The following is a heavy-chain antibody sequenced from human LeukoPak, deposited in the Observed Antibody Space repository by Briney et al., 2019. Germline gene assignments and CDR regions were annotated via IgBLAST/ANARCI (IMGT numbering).Heavy chain of an antibody. V-gene: IGHV3-23*01. CDR1: GFTFSSYA. CDR2: ISGSGGGT. J-gene: IGHJ4*02. CDR3: VLAAGTRFDY. Sequence: GRSLRLSCAASGFTFSSYAMSWVRQAPGKGLEWVSAISGSGGGTNYAHSVKDRFTISRDNSKNTLDLQMSSLRAEETAVYYCVLAAGTRFDYWGQGTLVTVSS. D-gene: IGHD6-13*01.